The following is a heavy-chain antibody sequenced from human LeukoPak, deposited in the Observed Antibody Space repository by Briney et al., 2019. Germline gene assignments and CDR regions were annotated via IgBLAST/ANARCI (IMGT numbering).Heavy chain of an antibody. CDR1: NGSITNYY. J-gene: IGHJ4*02. D-gene: IGHD6-13*01. V-gene: IGHV4-4*07. Sequence: PSETLSLPCTVSNGSITNYYWNWVRQPVGKGLEWIGRIYSSGSTNYNPSLKSRVTMSVDTSKNQFSLKLNSVTAADTAVYYCARGIMYDSSWYFDYWGQGTLVTVSS. CDR2: IYSSGST. CDR3: ARGIMYDSSWYFDY.